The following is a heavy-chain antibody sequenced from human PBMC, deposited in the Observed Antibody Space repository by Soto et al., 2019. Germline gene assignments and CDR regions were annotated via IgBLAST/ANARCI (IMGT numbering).Heavy chain of an antibody. CDR2: IIPIFGTA. J-gene: IGHJ6*02. CDR1: GGTFSSYA. D-gene: IGHD6-6*01. V-gene: IGHV1-69*12. CDR3: ARDLTAARPPYYYGMDV. Sequence: QVQLVQSGAEVKKPGSSVKVSCKASGGTFSSYAISWVRQAPGQGLEWMGGIIPIFGTANYAQKFQGRVTITAXXSXSXXYMALSSLRSEDTAVYYCARDLTAARPPYYYGMDVWGQGTTVTVSS.